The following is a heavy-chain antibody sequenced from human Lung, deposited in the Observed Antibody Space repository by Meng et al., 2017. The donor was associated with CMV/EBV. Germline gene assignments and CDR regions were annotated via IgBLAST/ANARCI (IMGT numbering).Heavy chain of an antibody. CDR2: IYYSGST. D-gene: IGHD4-17*01. Sequence: QLHGSGPGLVKPSQALSLTCTVSCGSISSGGFYWSWIRQHPGKGLEWIGYIYYSGSTYYNPSLRSRVAISIDTSKNQCSLKLTSVTAADTAVYFCARTNYGDYNWFDPWGQGTLVTVSS. CDR1: CGSISSGGFY. J-gene: IGHJ5*02. V-gene: IGHV4-31*03. CDR3: ARTNYGDYNWFDP.